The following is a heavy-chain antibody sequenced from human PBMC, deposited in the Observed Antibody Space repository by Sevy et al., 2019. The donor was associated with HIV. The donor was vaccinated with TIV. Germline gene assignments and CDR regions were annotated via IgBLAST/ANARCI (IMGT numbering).Heavy chain of an antibody. Sequence: ASVKVSCKASGYTFTGYYIRWIRQAPGQGLEWMGRINPNSGGTNYAQKFQGRVTMTRETSISTVYMELTRLTSDDTAVYYCARVPPLIHDGQNYWGQGTLVTVSS. D-gene: IGHD1-1*01. CDR1: GYTFTGYY. CDR3: ARVPPLIHDGQNY. J-gene: IGHJ4*02. V-gene: IGHV1-2*06. CDR2: INPNSGGT.